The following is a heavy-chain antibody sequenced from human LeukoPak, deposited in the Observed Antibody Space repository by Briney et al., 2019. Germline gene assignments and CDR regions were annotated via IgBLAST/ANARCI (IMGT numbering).Heavy chain of an antibody. CDR1: GHSITNFY. V-gene: IGHV4-59*08. J-gene: IGHJ2*01. Sequence: SETLSLTCAVSGHSITNFYWSWIRQPPGEGLEWIGYSHYTGKTYYNPSLESRVTMSVDTSKSQISLRLTSVTAADTAVYYCARSVVTLYWYFDLWGRGTLVTVSS. CDR3: ARSVVTLYWYFDL. D-gene: IGHD4-23*01. CDR2: SHYTGKT.